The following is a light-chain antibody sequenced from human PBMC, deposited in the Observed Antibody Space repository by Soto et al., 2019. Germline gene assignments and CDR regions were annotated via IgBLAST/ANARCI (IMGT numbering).Light chain of an antibody. J-gene: IGKJ4*01. V-gene: IGKV3-11*01. CDR2: DAS. CDR1: QSVSSS. Sequence: EIVLTQSPATLSLSPGETATLSCRASQSVSSSLAWYQQKPVQTPRLLIYDASNRATGIPARFSGSGSGTDFTLTVSSLEPEDFAVYYCQQRSSWPLTFGGGTKVEIK. CDR3: QQRSSWPLT.